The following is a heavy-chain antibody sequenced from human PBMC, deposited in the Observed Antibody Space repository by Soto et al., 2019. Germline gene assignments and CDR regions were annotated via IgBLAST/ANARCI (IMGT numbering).Heavy chain of an antibody. J-gene: IGHJ5*02. V-gene: IGHV3-23*01. CDR2: ITSSGGPT. CDR1: GFPFTTYE. CDR3: VKGGWLDD. Sequence: EVQLLESGGGLIQPGGSLRLSCSTSGFPFTTYERTWARQSPGKGLEWVAFITSSGGPTYYADSVRGRFTISRDNSKNTLYLQMDSLRVEDTARYYCVKGGWLDDWGQGTLVTVSS.